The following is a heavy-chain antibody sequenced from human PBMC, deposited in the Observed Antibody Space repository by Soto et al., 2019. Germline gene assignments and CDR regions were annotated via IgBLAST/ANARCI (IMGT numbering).Heavy chain of an antibody. V-gene: IGHV3-23*01. J-gene: IGHJ4*02. D-gene: IGHD3-9*01. Sequence: EVQLLESGGGLVQPGGSLRLSCAASGFTFSSYAISWVRQAPGKGLEWVSAISGSGGSTYYADSVKGRFTISRDNSKNTLYLQMNSLRAEDTAVYYCAFILRYFDWSAPFDYWGQGTLVTVSS. CDR3: AFILRYFDWSAPFDY. CDR2: ISGSGGST. CDR1: GFTFSSYA.